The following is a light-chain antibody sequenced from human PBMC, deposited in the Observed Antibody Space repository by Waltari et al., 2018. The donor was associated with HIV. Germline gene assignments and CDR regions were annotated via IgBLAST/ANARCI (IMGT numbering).Light chain of an antibody. CDR3: QVWDSSSDVWV. V-gene: IGLV3-21*02. CDR2: EDR. J-gene: IGLJ3*02. Sequence: SYVLTQPPSVSVAPGQTARITCGGNNIGSKRVHWYKQKPGQAPVLVVYEDRDRPTGMPELCAGSNSGNTATLTISRVEAGDEADYYCQVWDSSSDVWVFGGGTKLTVL. CDR1: NIGSKR.